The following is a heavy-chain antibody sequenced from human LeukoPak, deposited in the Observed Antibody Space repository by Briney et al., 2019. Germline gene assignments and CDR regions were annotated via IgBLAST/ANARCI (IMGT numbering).Heavy chain of an antibody. CDR2: IRGSSDNT. CDR3: ARLHSAIYYGDAFDI. CDR1: GFTFSSYA. Sequence: GGSLRLSCAASGFTFSSYAMSWVRQAPGKGLEWVSTIRGSSDNTYYADSVKGRFTISRDNSKNTLYLQMNSLRAEDTAVYYCARLHSAIYYGDAFDIWGQGTMVTVSS. V-gene: IGHV3-23*01. J-gene: IGHJ3*02. D-gene: IGHD1-26*01.